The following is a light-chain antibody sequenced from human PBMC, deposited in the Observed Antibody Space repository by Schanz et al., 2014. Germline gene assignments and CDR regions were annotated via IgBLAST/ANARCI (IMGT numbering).Light chain of an antibody. CDR2: AAS. CDR1: QSVTTK. Sequence: EIVLTQSPATLSVSPGERATLSCRASQSVTTKLAWYQQKPGQAPRLLIYAASTRATGVPARFSGSGSEREFTLTISSLQSEDFAIYYCQQYNNWPPYTFGQGTRLDIK. J-gene: IGKJ2*01. CDR3: QQYNNWPPYT. V-gene: IGKV3-15*01.